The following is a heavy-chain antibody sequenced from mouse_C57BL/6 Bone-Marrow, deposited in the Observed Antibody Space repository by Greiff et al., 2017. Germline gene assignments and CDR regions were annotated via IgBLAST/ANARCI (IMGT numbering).Heavy chain of an antibody. CDR1: GFTFSDYG. J-gene: IGHJ1*03. CDR3: ARGGLRYFDV. CDR2: ISNLAYSI. V-gene: IGHV5-15*04. Sequence: EVKVEESGGGLVQPGGSLKLSCAASGFTFSDYGMAWVRQAPRKGPEWVAFISNLAYSIYYADTVTGRFTISRENAKNTLYLEMSSLRSEDTAMYYCARGGLRYFDVWGTGTTVTVSS.